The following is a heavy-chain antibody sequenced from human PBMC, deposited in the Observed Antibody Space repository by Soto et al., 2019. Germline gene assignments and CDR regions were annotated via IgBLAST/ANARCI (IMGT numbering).Heavy chain of an antibody. V-gene: IGHV3-73*01. CDR3: TRLVVYYYGMDV. J-gene: IGHJ6*02. CDR2: IRTKTNNYAT. Sequence: PGGSLRLSCAASGFTFSGSAMHWVRQASGKGLEWVGRIRTKTNNYATAYAASVKGRFTISRDDSKNTTYLQMNSLKTEDTAVYYCTRLVVYYYGMDVWGQGTTVTVSS. CDR1: GFTFSGSA. D-gene: IGHD2-2*01.